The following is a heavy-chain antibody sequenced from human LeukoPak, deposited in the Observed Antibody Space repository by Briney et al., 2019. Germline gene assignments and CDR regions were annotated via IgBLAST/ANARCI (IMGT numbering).Heavy chain of an antibody. CDR3: ARDVVGLIDY. Sequence: PSETLSLTCTVSGGSISSYYWSWIRQPPGKGLEWIGYIYYSGSTNYNPSLKSRVTISVDTSKNQFSLKLSSVTAADTAVYYCARDVVGLIDYWGQGTLVTVSS. CDR1: GGSISSYY. V-gene: IGHV4-59*01. D-gene: IGHD2-15*01. J-gene: IGHJ4*02. CDR2: IYYSGST.